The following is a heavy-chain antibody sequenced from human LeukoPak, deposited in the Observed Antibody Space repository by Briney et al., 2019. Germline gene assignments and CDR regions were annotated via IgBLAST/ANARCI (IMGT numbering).Heavy chain of an antibody. CDR2: ISSSGSTI. CDR3: AREGSIVGATLGY. J-gene: IGHJ4*02. V-gene: IGHV3-11*01. D-gene: IGHD1-26*01. CDR1: GFTFSDYY. Sequence: GGALRLSCAASGFTFSDYYMSWLRQAPGKGLEWVSYISSSGSTIYYANSVKGRFTISRDNAKNSLYLQMNSLRAEDTAVYYCAREGSIVGATLGYWGQGTLVTVSS.